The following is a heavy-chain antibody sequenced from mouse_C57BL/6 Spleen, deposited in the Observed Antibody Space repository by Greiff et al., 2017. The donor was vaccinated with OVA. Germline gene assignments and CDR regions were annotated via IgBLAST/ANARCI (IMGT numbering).Heavy chain of an antibody. J-gene: IGHJ1*03. V-gene: IGHV1-20*01. Sequence: VHVKQSGPELVKPGDSVKISCKASGYSFTGYFMNWVMQSHGKSLEWIGRINPYNGDTFYNQKFKGKATLTVDKSSSTAHMELRSLTSEDSAVYYCAPLYYGSSYWYFDVWGTGTTVTVSS. D-gene: IGHD1-1*01. CDR1: GYSFTGYF. CDR2: INPYNGDT. CDR3: APLYYGSSYWYFDV.